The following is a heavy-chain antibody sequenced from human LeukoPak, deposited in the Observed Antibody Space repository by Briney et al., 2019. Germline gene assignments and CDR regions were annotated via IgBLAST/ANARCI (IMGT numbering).Heavy chain of an antibody. D-gene: IGHD5-18*01. V-gene: IGHV3-74*01. J-gene: IGHJ6*03. CDR3: ARVRGYGYYGGYYYYMDV. CDR1: GFTFSSYW. Sequence: GGSLRLSCAASGFTFSSYWMHWVRQAPGKGLVWASRINSDGSSTSYADSVKGRFTISRDNAKNTLYLQMNSLRAKDTAVYYCARVRGYGYYGGYYYYMDVWGKGTTVTVSS. CDR2: INSDGSST.